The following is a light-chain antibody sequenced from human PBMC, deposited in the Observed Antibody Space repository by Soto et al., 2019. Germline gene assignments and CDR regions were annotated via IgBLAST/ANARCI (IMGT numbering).Light chain of an antibody. Sequence: EIGLTQSPCTLSLSPGERATLSCRASQSVSSSYLAWYQQKPGQAPRLLIYGSSSRATGIPDRFSGSGPGTDFTLTISRLEPEDFAVYYCQQYGSSPPITFGQGTRLEIK. CDR3: QQYGSSPPIT. V-gene: IGKV3-20*01. CDR2: GSS. CDR1: QSVSSSY. J-gene: IGKJ5*01.